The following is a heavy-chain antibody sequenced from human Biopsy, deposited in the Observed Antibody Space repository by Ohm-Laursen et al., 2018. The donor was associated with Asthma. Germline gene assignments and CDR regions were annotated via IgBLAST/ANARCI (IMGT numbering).Heavy chain of an antibody. CDR3: ARTFHFWSPYHAEHYQL. D-gene: IGHD3-3*02. CDR2: IKHDGSEN. Sequence: RLSCAASGFTFNSYWMSWVRQVPGRGLEWVANIKHDGSENNHVDSLKGRFTISRDNAKNSLYLQMNSLRAEDTAVYYCARTFHFWSPYHAEHYQLWGQGTLVTVSS. V-gene: IGHV3-7*01. CDR1: GFTFNSYW. J-gene: IGHJ1*01.